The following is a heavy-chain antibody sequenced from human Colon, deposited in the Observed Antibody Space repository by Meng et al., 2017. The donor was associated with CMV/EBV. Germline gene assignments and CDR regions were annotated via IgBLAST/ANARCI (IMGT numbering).Heavy chain of an antibody. V-gene: IGHV4-61*03. CDR1: GGSVSGGIYY. Sequence: SETLSLTCSVSGGSVSGGIYYWSWIRQPPGTGLEWLGYITYTGSSKYNPSVKGRVTISSDRSKNHISLRLTSVTAADMAVYYCARSTIQSFAYGLNVWGLGTTVTVSS. J-gene: IGHJ6*02. CDR2: ITYTGSS. CDR3: ARSTIQSFAYGLNV. D-gene: IGHD3-10*01.